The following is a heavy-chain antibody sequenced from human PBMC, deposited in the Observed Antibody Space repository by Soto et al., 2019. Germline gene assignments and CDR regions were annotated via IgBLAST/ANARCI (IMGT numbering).Heavy chain of an antibody. CDR1: GGSISSYY. Sequence: SKTLSLTCTVSGGSISSYYWSWIRQPPGKGLEWIGYIYCSGSTNYNPSLKSRVTISVDTSKNQFSPKLSSVTAADTAVYYCARFGFSNYYYGMDVWGQGTTVTVSS. CDR3: ARFGFSNYYYGMDV. CDR2: IYCSGST. D-gene: IGHD3-10*01. J-gene: IGHJ6*02. V-gene: IGHV4-59*01.